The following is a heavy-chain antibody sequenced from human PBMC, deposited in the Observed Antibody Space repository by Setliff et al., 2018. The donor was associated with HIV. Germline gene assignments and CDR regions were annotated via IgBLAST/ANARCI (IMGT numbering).Heavy chain of an antibody. CDR2: INPKSEGT. CDR1: GYSFTDYY. D-gene: IGHD3-22*01. CDR3: ARGMACYDTSGYYQYYFDY. V-gene: IGHV1-2*04. Sequence: ASVKVSCKASGYSFTDYYIHWVRQAPGQGLGWMGWINPKSEGTNDAQKVQCWITMTRDTSISTASMELSRLRSDDTAVYYCARGMACYDTSGYYQYYFDYWGQGTLVTVSS. J-gene: IGHJ4*02.